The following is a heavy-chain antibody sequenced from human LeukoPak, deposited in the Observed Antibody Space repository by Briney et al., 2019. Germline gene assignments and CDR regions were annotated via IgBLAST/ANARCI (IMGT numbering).Heavy chain of an antibody. Sequence: PSETLSLTCTVSGGSISSISYDWGWIRQPPGKGLEWIGSIYYSGSTYYNPSLKSRVTISVDTSKNQFSLKLSSVTAADTAVYYCARHFYYHAHRWGYYLASWGRGTLSPSPQ. V-gene: IGHV4-39*01. J-gene: IGHJ4*02. D-gene: IGHD2/OR15-2a*01. CDR1: GGSISSISYD. CDR3: ARHFYYHAHRWGYYLAS. CDR2: IYYSGST.